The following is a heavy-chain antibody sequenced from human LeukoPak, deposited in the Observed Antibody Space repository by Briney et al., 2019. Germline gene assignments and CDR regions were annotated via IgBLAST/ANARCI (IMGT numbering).Heavy chain of an antibody. CDR1: GFSPRSYC. J-gene: IGHJ5*02. D-gene: IGHD2-15*01. CDR2: MMLDVSEA. Sequence: PGRSLRLSWVASGFSPRSYCMGWVRQAAGEGREWVGKMMLDVSEANYVDSVKGRFTISSDNAKKSLYLQMNSLRVDDTAVYYCARWARYCSSGSCYSWFDPWGQGTLVTVSS. V-gene: IGHV3-7*01. CDR3: ARWARYCSSGSCYSWFDP.